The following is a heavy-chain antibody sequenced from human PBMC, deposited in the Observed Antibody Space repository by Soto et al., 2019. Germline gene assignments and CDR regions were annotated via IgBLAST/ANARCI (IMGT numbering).Heavy chain of an antibody. V-gene: IGHV4-34*01. CDR2: INHSGST. CDR3: ARGPPGWFDP. CDR1: GGSFSGYF. Sequence: SETLSLTCAVYGGSFSGYFWSWIRQPPGKGLEWIGEINHSGSTNYNPSLKSRVTISVDTSKNQFSLKLSSVTAADTAVYYCARGPPGWFDPWGQGTLVT. J-gene: IGHJ5*02.